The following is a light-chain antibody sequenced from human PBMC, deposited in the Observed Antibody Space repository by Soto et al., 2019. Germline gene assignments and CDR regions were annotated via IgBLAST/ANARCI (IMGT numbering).Light chain of an antibody. V-gene: IGKV3-15*01. Sequence: EIVMTQSPATLSVSPGGRATLSCRASQTISGTLAWYQQKPGQAPRLLIHGASTMAPGFPARFSGSGSGTDFTLTISSLQSEDFAVYYCQQYDNWPWTFGQGTKVEIK. J-gene: IGKJ1*01. CDR1: QTISGT. CDR2: GAS. CDR3: QQYDNWPWT.